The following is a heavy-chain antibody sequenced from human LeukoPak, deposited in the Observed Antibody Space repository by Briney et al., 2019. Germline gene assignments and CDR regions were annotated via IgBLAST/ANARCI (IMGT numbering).Heavy chain of an antibody. J-gene: IGHJ6*03. CDR1: GFTFSSYA. V-gene: IGHV3-23*01. CDR3: ARARKVIVVVTLNYYMDV. CDR2: ISGSGGST. D-gene: IGHD3-22*01. Sequence: GGSLRLSCAASGFTFSSYAMSWVRQAPGKGLEWVSAISGSGGSTYYADSVKGRFTISRDNSKNTLYLQMNSLRAEDTAVYYCARARKVIVVVTLNYYMDVWGKGTTVTISS.